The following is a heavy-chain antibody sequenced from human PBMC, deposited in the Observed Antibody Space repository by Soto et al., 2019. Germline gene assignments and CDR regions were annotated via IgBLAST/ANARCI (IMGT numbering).Heavy chain of an antibody. D-gene: IGHD2-8*01. J-gene: IGHJ4*02. Sequence: SVKVSCKASGFTFTSSAFQCVRQARGQRLEWIGWIAVGSGYTNYAQRFQDRVTLTRDMSTATTYMELSRLTSEDTAIHYCAADATAWQQMVPSDYWGQGTLVTVSS. V-gene: IGHV1-58*01. CDR1: GFTFTSSA. CDR3: AADATAWQQMVPSDY. CDR2: IAVGSGYT.